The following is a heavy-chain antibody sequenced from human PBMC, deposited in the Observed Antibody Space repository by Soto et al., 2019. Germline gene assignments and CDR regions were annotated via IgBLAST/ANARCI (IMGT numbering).Heavy chain of an antibody. V-gene: IGHV1-3*05. CDR1: GYTFTSYA. CDR2: INAGNGNT. CDR3: ASNPLGTTPSGLDV. Sequence: QVRLVQSGAEEKKPGASVKVSCKASGYTFTSYAMHWVRQAPGQRLEWMGWINAGNGNTKYSQKFQGRVTVTRDTSASTAYMELSRLRSEDTAVYYCASNPLGTTPSGLDVWGQGTTVTLAS. D-gene: IGHD1-7*01. J-gene: IGHJ6*02.